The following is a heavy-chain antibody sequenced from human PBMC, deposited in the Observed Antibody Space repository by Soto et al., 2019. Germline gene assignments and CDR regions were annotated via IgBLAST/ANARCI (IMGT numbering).Heavy chain of an antibody. CDR1: GGSLSGHF. CDR3: VRGSHVDGDYLFDF. D-gene: IGHD4-17*01. CDR2: INQSGST. V-gene: IGHV4-34*01. Sequence: QVQLQQWGAGLTKPSETLSLTCAAYGGSLSGHFWTWIRQPPGKGLEWIGEINQSGSTNYNPSLTSRVTMSIDTSKNQFSLKMNSVTAADTAVYYCVRGSHVDGDYLFDFWGQGTLVTVSS. J-gene: IGHJ4*02.